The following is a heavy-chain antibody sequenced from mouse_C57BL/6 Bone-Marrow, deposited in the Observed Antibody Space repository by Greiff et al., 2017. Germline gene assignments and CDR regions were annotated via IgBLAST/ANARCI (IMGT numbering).Heavy chain of an antibody. D-gene: IGHD1-1*01. CDR3: ARRGYYGSSYYYAMDY. CDR2: INPNYGTT. CDR1: GYSFTDYN. V-gene: IGHV1-39*01. Sequence: VQLQQSGPELVKPGASVKISCKASGYSFTDYNMSWVKQSNGKSLEWIGVINPNYGTTSYNQKFKGKATLTVDKSSSTAYMQLTSLTSEDSAVYYCARRGYYGSSYYYAMDYWGQGTSVTVSS. J-gene: IGHJ4*01.